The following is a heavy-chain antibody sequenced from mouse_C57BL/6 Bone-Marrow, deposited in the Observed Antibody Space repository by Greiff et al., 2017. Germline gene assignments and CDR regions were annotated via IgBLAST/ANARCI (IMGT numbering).Heavy chain of an antibody. CDR1: GYTFTSYW. Sequence: VQLQQPGAELVKPGASVKLSCKASGYTFTSYWMHWVKQRPGRGLEWIGRIDPNSGGTKYNEKFKSKATLTVDKPSSTAYLQLSSLTSEDTAVYYCTFYYYGSSYLLWAMDYWGQGTSVTVSS. CDR3: TFYYYGSSYLLWAMDY. V-gene: IGHV1-62-3*01. CDR2: IDPNSGGT. J-gene: IGHJ4*01. D-gene: IGHD1-1*01.